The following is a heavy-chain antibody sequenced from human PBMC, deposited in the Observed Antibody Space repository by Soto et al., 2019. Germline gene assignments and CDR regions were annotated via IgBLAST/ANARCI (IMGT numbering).Heavy chain of an antibody. D-gene: IGHD2-15*01. CDR3: ARGVYCSGGSCYRGHYFDY. CDR1: GGSFSGYY. CDR2: INHSGST. J-gene: IGHJ4*02. Sequence: PSETLSLTCAVYGGSFSGYYWSWIRQPPGKGLEWIGEINHSGSTNYNPSLKSRVTISVDTSKNQFSLKLSSVTAADTAVYYCARGVYCSGGSCYRGHYFDYWGQGTLVTVSS. V-gene: IGHV4-34*01.